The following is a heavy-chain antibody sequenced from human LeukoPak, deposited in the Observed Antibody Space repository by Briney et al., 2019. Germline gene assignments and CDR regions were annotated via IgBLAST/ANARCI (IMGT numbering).Heavy chain of an antibody. CDR3: ARGGGIVVVPDDAFDI. Sequence: ASVKVSCKASGYTFTSYGISWVRQAPGQGLQWMGWISAYNGNTNYAQKLQGRVTMTTDTSTSTAYMELRSLRSDDTAVYYCARGGGIVVVPDDAFDIWGQGTMVTVSS. CDR1: GYTFTSYG. D-gene: IGHD2-2*01. CDR2: ISAYNGNT. V-gene: IGHV1-18*04. J-gene: IGHJ3*02.